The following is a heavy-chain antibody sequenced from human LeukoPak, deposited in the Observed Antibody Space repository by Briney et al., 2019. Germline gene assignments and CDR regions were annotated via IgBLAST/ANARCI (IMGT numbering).Heavy chain of an antibody. CDR1: GGSISSYY. J-gene: IGHJ4*02. V-gene: IGHV4-59*12. CDR2: IYYSGST. CDR3: ARDRQRVAAATEY. D-gene: IGHD6-13*01. Sequence: SETLSLTCTVSGGSISSYYWSWIRQPPGKGPELIGYIYYSGSTNYNPSLRSRVTISVDTSKNQFSLKLSSVTAADTAVYYCARDRQRVAAATEYWGQGTLVTVSS.